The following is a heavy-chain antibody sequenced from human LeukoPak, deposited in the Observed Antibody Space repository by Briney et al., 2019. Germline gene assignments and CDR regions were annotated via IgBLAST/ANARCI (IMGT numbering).Heavy chain of an antibody. CDR2: IYSGGST. CDR3: ASQGWLLKRGFDY. V-gene: IGHV3-53*01. Sequence: GGSLRLSCAASGFTVSSNYMSWVRQAPGKGLEWVSVIYSGGSTYYADSVKGRFTISRDNSKNTLYLQMNSLRAEDTAVYYCASQGWLLKRGFDYWGQGTLVTVSS. D-gene: IGHD3-22*01. J-gene: IGHJ4*02. CDR1: GFTVSSNY.